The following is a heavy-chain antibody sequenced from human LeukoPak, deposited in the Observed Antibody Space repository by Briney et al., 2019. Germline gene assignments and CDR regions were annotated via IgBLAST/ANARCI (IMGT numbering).Heavy chain of an antibody. Sequence: GESLKISCKGSGYSFTSYWISWVRQMPGKGLEWMGRIDPSASYTNDSPSFQGHVTISADKSISTAYLQWSSLKASDTAMYYCARGGDIVATLPEFDYWGQGTLVTVSS. J-gene: IGHJ4*02. V-gene: IGHV5-10-1*01. D-gene: IGHD5-12*01. CDR2: IDPSASYT. CDR3: ARGGDIVATLPEFDY. CDR1: GYSFTSYW.